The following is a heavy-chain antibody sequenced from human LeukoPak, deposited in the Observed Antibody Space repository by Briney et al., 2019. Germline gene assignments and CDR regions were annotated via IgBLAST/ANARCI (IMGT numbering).Heavy chain of an antibody. CDR1: GYTFTSYG. D-gene: IGHD3-3*01. Sequence: ASVKVSCKASGYTFTSYGISWVRQAPGQGLEWMGWISAYNGNTNYAQKLQGRVTMTTDTSTSTAYMELRSLRSDDTAVYYCARDSKEGITIFGVVILTYYYGMDVWGQGTTVTVSS. CDR3: ARDSKEGITIFGVVILTYYYGMDV. CDR2: ISAYNGNT. V-gene: IGHV1-18*01. J-gene: IGHJ6*02.